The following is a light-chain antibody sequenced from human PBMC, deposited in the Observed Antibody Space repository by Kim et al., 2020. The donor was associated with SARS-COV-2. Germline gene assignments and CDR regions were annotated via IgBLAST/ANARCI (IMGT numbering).Light chain of an antibody. J-gene: IGKJ4*01. V-gene: IGKV1-33*01. CDR1: QDISTY. CDR2: DES. Sequence: DIQMTQSPSSLSASVGDRVTITCQASQDISTYVNWYQQKPGKAPKLLIYDESNLEIGVPSRFSGSRAATEFTLTINSLQPEDIATYYCQQYHNFPLTFGGGTKVEIK. CDR3: QQYHNFPLT.